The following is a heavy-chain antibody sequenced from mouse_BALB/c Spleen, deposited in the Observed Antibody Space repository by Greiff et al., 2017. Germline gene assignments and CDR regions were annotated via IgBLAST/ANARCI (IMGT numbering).Heavy chain of an antibody. Sequence: VQLQPSGPGLVAPSQSLSITCTVSGFSLTSYGVHWVRQPPGKGLEWLGVIWAGGSTNYNSALMSRLSISKDNSKSQVFLKMNSLQTDDTAMYYWARDGPCITTVVAHFDVWGAGTTVTVSS. D-gene: IGHD1-1*01. J-gene: IGHJ1*01. V-gene: IGHV2-9*02. CDR3: ARDGPCITTVVAHFDV. CDR1: GFSLTSYG. CDR2: IWAGGST.